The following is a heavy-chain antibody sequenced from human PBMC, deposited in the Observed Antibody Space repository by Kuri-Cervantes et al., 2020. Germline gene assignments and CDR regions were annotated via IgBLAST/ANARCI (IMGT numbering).Heavy chain of an antibody. CDR3: AKDHEYSSSSSGSFFDY. CDR1: GFTFDSYT. D-gene: IGHD6-6*01. CDR2: TSGSGGST. Sequence: LSLTCAASGFTFDSYTMHWFRQAPGKGLEWVSATSGSGGSTYYADSVKGRFTISRDNSKNTLYLQMNSLRAEDTAVYYCAKDHEYSSSSSGSFFDYWGQGTLVTVSS. V-gene: IGHV3-23*01. J-gene: IGHJ4*02.